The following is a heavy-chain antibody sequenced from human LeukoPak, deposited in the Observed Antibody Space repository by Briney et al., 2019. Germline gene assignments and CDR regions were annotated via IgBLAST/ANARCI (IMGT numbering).Heavy chain of an antibody. J-gene: IGHJ4*02. V-gene: IGHV3-21*06. Sequence: GGSLRLSCAASGFTFRSYSMNWVRQAPGKGLEWVSSISSSSRYIYYADSMKGRFTISRDNSKNSLYLQMNSLRAEDTAVYYCARVAGAAAFDSWGQGTLVTVSS. D-gene: IGHD6-13*01. CDR2: ISSSSRYI. CDR1: GFTFRSYS. CDR3: ARVAGAAAFDS.